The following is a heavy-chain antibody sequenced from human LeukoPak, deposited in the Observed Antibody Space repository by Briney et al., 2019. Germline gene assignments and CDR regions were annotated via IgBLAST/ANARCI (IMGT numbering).Heavy chain of an antibody. Sequence: GGSLRLSCAASGFIFSQYDMSWVRQAPGKGPEWVSAMYSGGSTAYADSVRGRFIISRDAAKNTVDLQMNSLRTEDTAVYYCARDPPGGGYWGQGTLVTVSS. CDR3: ARDPPGGGY. CDR1: GFIFSQYD. CDR2: MYSGGST. V-gene: IGHV3-66*02. D-gene: IGHD1-26*01. J-gene: IGHJ4*02.